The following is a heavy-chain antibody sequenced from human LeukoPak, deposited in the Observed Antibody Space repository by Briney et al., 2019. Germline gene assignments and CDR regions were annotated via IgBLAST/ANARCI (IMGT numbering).Heavy chain of an antibody. CDR3: AIDPRSLGYCGNCENFDY. D-gene: IGHD2-15*01. J-gene: IGHJ4*02. CDR1: GDTFNSYV. V-gene: IGHV1-69*06. CDR2: IIPILGAP. Sequence: SVKVSCKASGDTFNSYVISWVRQAPGQGLEWMGVIIPILGAPNYAQKFQGRVTITADTSTSTAYMELSSLRSDDTAVYYCAIDPRSLGYCGNCENFDYWGQGTLVTVSS.